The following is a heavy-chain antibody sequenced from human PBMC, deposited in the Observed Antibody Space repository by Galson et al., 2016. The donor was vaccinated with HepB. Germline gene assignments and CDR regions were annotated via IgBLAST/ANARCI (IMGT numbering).Heavy chain of an antibody. V-gene: IGHV3-74*03. CDR3: TRDDSYGLDV. CDR2: INADGTST. CDR1: GFTFSDYS. J-gene: IGHJ6*02. Sequence: SLRLSCAGSGFTFSDYSMNWVRQVPGKGLVWVSYINADGTSTTYADSVKGRFTISRDNAKNTVHLQMNSLRAEDTAIYYCTRDDSYGLDVWGQGTTVTVSS. D-gene: IGHD2-21*02.